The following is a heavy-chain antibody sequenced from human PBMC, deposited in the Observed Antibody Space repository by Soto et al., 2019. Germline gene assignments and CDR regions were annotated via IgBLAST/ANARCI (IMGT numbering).Heavy chain of an antibody. CDR1: GFTFIDYY. D-gene: IGHD1-1*01. CDR3: ARAVNWNEFDP. CDR2: IHSSGNTM. V-gene: IGHV3-11*01. J-gene: IGHJ5*02. Sequence: GGSVRLSYAASGFTFIDYYMSWIRQYPGKGLEWISYIHSSGNTMYYADSVKGRFTISRDNAKNSLYLQMNSLRAEDTAVYYCARAVNWNEFDPWGQGTLVTVSS.